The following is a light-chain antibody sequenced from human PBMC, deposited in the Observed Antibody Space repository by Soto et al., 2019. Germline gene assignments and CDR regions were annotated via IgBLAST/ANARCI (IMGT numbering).Light chain of an antibody. V-gene: IGKV3-15*01. J-gene: IGKJ5*01. Sequence: VMTQSPATLSVSPGDKVSLSCRSNQNISNNLAWYQQKRGQAPRLLIYGASTRATGIPPRFIGSGSGTEFTLTISTLQSEDFAVYYCQQYNDWPLITFGQGTRLEI. CDR2: GAS. CDR1: QNISNN. CDR3: QQYNDWPLIT.